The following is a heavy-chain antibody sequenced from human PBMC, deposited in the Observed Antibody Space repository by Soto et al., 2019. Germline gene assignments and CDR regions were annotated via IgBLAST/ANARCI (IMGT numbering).Heavy chain of an antibody. Sequence: ASVKVSCKVSGYTHTDLSMHWVRQAPGKGLEWMGGFDPEDGETIYAQKFQGRVTMTEDTSTDTAYMELSSLRSEDTAVYYCASLYSSGYLRDYYGMDVWGQGTTVTVSS. V-gene: IGHV1-24*01. D-gene: IGHD6-19*01. CDR1: GYTHTDLS. CDR3: ASLYSSGYLRDYYGMDV. J-gene: IGHJ6*02. CDR2: FDPEDGET.